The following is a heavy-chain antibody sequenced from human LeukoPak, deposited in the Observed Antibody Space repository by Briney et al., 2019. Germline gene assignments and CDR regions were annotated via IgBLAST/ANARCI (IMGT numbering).Heavy chain of an antibody. CDR3: ARVAISGAGRGDFDY. Sequence: ASVKVSCKASGYTFTGYDINWVRQATGQGLEWMGWMNPNSGNTGYAQRLQGRVTMTTDTSTSTAYMELRSLRSDDTAVYYCARVAISGAGRGDFDYWGQGTLVTVSS. D-gene: IGHD6-19*01. V-gene: IGHV1-8*01. J-gene: IGHJ4*02. CDR2: MNPNSGNT. CDR1: GYTFTGYD.